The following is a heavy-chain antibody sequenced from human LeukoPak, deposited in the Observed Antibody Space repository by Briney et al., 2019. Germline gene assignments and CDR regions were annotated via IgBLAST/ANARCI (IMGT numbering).Heavy chain of an antibody. J-gene: IGHJ4*02. CDR1: GFTFSGFW. CDR3: AKDSSYDSSGYYEN. D-gene: IGHD3-22*01. V-gene: IGHV3-7*03. CDR2: INSDGSEG. Sequence: GGSLRLSCAVSGFTFSGFWMSWSRQAPGKGLEWVASINSDGSEGYYADVVKGRFTISRDNAKNSLYLQINSLRAEDTAVYYCAKDSSYDSSGYYENWGQGTLVTVSS.